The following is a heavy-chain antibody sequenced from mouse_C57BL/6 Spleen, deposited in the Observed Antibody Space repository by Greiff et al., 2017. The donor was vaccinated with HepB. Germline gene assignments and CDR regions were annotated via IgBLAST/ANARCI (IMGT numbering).Heavy chain of an antibody. CDR3: ARERGDYYGSSFYFDY. J-gene: IGHJ2*01. CDR1: GYTFTSYG. D-gene: IGHD1-1*01. Sequence: QVQLQQSGAELARPGASVKLSCKASGYTFTSYGISWVKQRTGQGLEWIGEIYPRSGNTYYNEKFKGKATLTADKSSSTAYMELRSLTSEDSAVYCCARERGDYYGSSFYFDYWGQGTTLTVSS. V-gene: IGHV1-81*01. CDR2: IYPRSGNT.